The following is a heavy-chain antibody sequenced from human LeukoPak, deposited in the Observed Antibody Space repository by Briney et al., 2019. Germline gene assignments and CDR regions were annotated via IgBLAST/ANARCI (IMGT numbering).Heavy chain of an antibody. J-gene: IGHJ4*02. Sequence: GASVKVSCKASGYTFTGYYMHWVRQAPGQGLEWMGIINPSGGSTSYAQKFQGRVTMTRDMSTSTVYMELSSLRSEDTAVYYCAAEGSIAAALDYWGQGTLVTVSS. V-gene: IGHV1-46*01. CDR2: INPSGGST. D-gene: IGHD6-13*01. CDR1: GYTFTGYY. CDR3: AAEGSIAAALDY.